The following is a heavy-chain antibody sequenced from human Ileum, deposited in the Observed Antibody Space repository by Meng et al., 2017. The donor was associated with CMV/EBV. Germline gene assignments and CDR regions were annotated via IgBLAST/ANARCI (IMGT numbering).Heavy chain of an antibody. CDR2: ISSRSSTV. J-gene: IGHJ6*02. V-gene: IGHV3-48*03. CDR3: ARGGRGNYYYYYGMDV. D-gene: IGHD3-16*01. CDR1: GFTFSSYD. Sequence: GESLKISCAASGFTFSSYDMNWVRQAPGKGLEWVSYISSRSSTVHYADSVKGRFTISRDNANNSLYLQMNSLRAEDTALYYCARGGRGNYYYYYGMDVWGQGTTVTVSS.